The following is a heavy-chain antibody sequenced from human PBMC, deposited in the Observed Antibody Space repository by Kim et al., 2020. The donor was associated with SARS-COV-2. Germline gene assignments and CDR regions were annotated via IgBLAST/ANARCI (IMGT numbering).Heavy chain of an antibody. CDR3: ARDRRGQQLVLVDY. J-gene: IGHJ4*02. V-gene: IGHV1-18*01. D-gene: IGHD6-13*01. Sequence: APKLQGRVTMTTDTTTSTAFMELRSLRSDDTAVYYCARDRRGQQLVLVDYWGQGTLVTVSS.